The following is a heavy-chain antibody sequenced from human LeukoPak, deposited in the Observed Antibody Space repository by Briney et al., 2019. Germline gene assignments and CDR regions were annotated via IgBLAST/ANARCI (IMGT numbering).Heavy chain of an antibody. CDR1: GGSISSSSYY. CDR2: IYYSGST. V-gene: IGHV4-39*01. CDR3: ARGTYYYGSSAYSPFDY. J-gene: IGHJ4*02. Sequence: PSETLSLTCTVSGGSISSSSYYWGWIRQPPGKGLEWIGSIYYSGSTYYNPSLKSRVTISVDTSKNQFSLKLSSVTAADTAVYYCARGTYYYGSSAYSPFDYWGKGTLVPVSS. D-gene: IGHD3-22*01.